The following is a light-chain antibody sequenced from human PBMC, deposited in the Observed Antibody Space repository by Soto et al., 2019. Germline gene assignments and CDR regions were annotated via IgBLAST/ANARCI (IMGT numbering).Light chain of an antibody. CDR2: ASN. J-gene: IGLJ1*01. Sequence: QSVLTQPPSVSAAPGQKVTISCSGSSSNIGRNSVSWYQQLPGTAPKLLIYASNKRASGSPDRFSGSKSGTSATLAITGLQTGDEADYYCGTWDSSLNAYVFGTGTKVTVL. V-gene: IGLV1-51*01. CDR3: GTWDSSLNAYV. CDR1: SSNIGRNS.